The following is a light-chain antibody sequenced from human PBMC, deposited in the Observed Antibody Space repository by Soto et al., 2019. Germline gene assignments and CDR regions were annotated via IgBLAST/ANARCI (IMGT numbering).Light chain of an antibody. J-gene: IGLJ1*01. CDR1: SSDVGGYNY. CDR2: AVT. CDR3: CSYAGTFTYV. V-gene: IGLV2-11*01. Sequence: QSALTQPRSVSGSPGQSVTISCTGTSSDVGGYNYVSWFQQHPGKAPKLMIYAVTERPSGVPDRFSGSKSVNTASLTISGLQAEDEADYYCCSYAGTFTYVFGTGTKRTVL.